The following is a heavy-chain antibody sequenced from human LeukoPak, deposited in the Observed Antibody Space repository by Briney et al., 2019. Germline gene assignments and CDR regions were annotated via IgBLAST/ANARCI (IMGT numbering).Heavy chain of an antibody. Sequence: GGSLRLSCAASGFTVSSNYMSWVRQAPGKGLEWVSVFYAGGDTYYADSVKGRFTISRDNSKNTLYLQMNSLRAEDTAVHYCAKHNLGVATRTAYGFDIWGQGTMVTVSS. CDR2: FYAGGDT. D-gene: IGHD5-12*01. V-gene: IGHV3-53*01. CDR1: GFTVSSNY. CDR3: AKHNLGVATRTAYGFDI. J-gene: IGHJ3*02.